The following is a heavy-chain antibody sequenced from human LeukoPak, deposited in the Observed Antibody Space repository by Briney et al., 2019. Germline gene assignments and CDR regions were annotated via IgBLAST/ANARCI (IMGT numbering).Heavy chain of an antibody. V-gene: IGHV1-18*01. Sequence: ASVKVSCKASGYTFTSYGISWVRQAPGQGLEWMGWISAYNGNTNYAQKLQGRVTMTTDTSTSTAYMELRSLRSDDTAVYYCARLGGIQLWLGVRPGWFDPWGQGTLVTVSS. D-gene: IGHD5-18*01. CDR3: ARLGGIQLWLGVRPGWFDP. CDR2: ISAYNGNT. CDR1: GYTFTSYG. J-gene: IGHJ5*02.